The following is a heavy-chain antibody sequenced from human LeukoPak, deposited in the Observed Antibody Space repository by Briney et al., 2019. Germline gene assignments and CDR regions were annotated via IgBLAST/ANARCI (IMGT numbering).Heavy chain of an antibody. Sequence: PGGSLRLSCAASGFTFSSYARSWVRQAPGKGLEWVSAISGSGGSTYYADSVKGRFTISRDNSKNTLYLQMNSLRAEDTAVYYCAKGDVEDTAMVTFDYWGQGTLVTVSS. CDR2: ISGSGGST. V-gene: IGHV3-23*01. J-gene: IGHJ4*02. CDR3: AKGDVEDTAMVTFDY. D-gene: IGHD5-18*01. CDR1: GFTFSSYA.